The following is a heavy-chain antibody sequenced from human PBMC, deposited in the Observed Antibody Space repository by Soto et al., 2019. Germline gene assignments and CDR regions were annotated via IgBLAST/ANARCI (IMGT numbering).Heavy chain of an antibody. CDR1: GGSISSYY. V-gene: IGHV4-59*08. J-gene: IGHJ6*02. Sequence: QVQLQESGPGLVKPSETLSLTCTVSGGSISSYYWSWIRQPPGKGLEWIGYIYYSGSTNYNPSLKRRVTISVDTSKNQFSLKLSSVTAADTAVYYCARHFYWYGGYGMDVWGQGTTVTVSS. CDR2: IYYSGST. CDR3: ARHFYWYGGYGMDV. D-gene: IGHD1-26*01.